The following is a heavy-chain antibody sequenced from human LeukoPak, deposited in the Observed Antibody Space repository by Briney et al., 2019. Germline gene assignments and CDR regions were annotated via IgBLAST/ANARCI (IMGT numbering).Heavy chain of an antibody. V-gene: IGHV4-4*09. D-gene: IGHD6-6*01. J-gene: IGHJ6*03. CDR2: IYTTGST. CDR3: ARRSSPLSYYHYYYMDV. Sequence: SETLSLTCTVSGGSINSYYWTWIRQPPGKGLEWIGLIYTTGSTDYNPSLKSRVTISADTSKNQFSLKLTSATAADTAVYYCARRSSPLSYYHYYYMDVWGKGTTVTVSS. CDR1: GGSINSYY.